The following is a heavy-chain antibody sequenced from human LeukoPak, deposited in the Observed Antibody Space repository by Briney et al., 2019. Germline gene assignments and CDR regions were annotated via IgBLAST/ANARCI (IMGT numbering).Heavy chain of an antibody. CDR1: GSVFTYYG. CDR2: ISAYNGNS. Sequence: ASVKVSCKASGSVFTYYGFSCVRQAAGQGLEWVGWISAYNGNSDYAQKFQSRVTMTTDKSTSTVYMELRSLTSDDTAVYYCARDLVAVTGRGDTFDIWGQGTMVTVSS. D-gene: IGHD6-19*01. CDR3: ARDLVAVTGRGDTFDI. V-gene: IGHV1-18*01. J-gene: IGHJ3*02.